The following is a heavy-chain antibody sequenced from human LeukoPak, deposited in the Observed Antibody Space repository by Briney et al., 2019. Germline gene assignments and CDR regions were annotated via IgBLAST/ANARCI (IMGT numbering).Heavy chain of an antibody. V-gene: IGHV3-33*08. CDR2: IWYDGSNK. Sequence: AGGSLRLFCAASGFTFSSYAMSWVRQAPGKGLEWVAVIWYDGSNKYYADSVKGRFTISRDNSKNTLYLQMNSLRAEDTAVYYCARDSLPYDILTGYPGYYFDYWGQGTLVTVSS. CDR3: ARDSLPYDILTGYPGYYFDY. CDR1: GFTFSSYA. J-gene: IGHJ4*02. D-gene: IGHD3-9*01.